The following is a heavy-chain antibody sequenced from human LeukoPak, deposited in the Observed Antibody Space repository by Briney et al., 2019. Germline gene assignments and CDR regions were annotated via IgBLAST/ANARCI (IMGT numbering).Heavy chain of an antibody. CDR3: ARSASSGEFDY. D-gene: IGHD2-15*01. CDR2: INPSGGST. J-gene: IGHJ4*02. Sequence: ASVKVSCKASGYTFTSYYIHWVRQAPGQGLEWMGIINPSGGSTSYAQKFQGRVTMTRDTSKSTVYMELSSLRSEDTAVYYCARSASSGEFDYWGQGTLVTVSS. V-gene: IGHV1-46*01. CDR1: GYTFTSYY.